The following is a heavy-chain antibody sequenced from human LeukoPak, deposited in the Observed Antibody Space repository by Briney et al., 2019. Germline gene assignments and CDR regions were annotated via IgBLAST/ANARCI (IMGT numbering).Heavy chain of an antibody. CDR2: IKQSGRT. V-gene: IGHV4-34*01. J-gene: IGHJ4*02. CDR1: GGSFSGYY. CDR3: ARGPGEWELPFDY. D-gene: IGHD1-26*01. Sequence: SATLFLTCGVYGGSFSGYYWCWMRQPPGRGVVGIGEIKQSGRTNYHPSLKSRVTISVDTSKNQFSLKLSSVTAAGTALYYCARGPGEWELPFDYGRQRTLVSVST.